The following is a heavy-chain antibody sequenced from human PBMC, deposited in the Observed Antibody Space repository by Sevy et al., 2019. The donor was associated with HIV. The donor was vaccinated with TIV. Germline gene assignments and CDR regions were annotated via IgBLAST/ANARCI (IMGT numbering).Heavy chain of an antibody. CDR2: ISIDGRNK. V-gene: IGHV3-30*04. Sequence: GGSLSLPCAASGFTFSSYAMHWVRQAPGKGLEWVAVISIDGRNKYYADSVKGRFTSSKDNSKNTLYLQMNSLRAEDTAVYYCARDRYCSGGSCYSYYFDYWGQGTLVTVSS. CDR3: ARDRYCSGGSCYSYYFDY. CDR1: GFTFSSYA. D-gene: IGHD2-15*01. J-gene: IGHJ4*02.